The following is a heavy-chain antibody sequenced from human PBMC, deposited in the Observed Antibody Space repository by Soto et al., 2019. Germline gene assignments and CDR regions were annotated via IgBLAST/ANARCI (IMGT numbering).Heavy chain of an antibody. CDR1: GHTLASYD. Sequence: QVQLVQSGAEVRKPGASVKVSCKASGHTLASYDINWVRQATGQGLEWMGWMTPDSGDTGYAQKFQGRVTMTWDTSITTAYIELSSLRSDDTAVYYCARDPFYGWFDSWGQGTLVTVSS. D-gene: IGHD3-16*01. CDR3: ARDPFYGWFDS. J-gene: IGHJ5*01. V-gene: IGHV1-8*01. CDR2: MTPDSGDT.